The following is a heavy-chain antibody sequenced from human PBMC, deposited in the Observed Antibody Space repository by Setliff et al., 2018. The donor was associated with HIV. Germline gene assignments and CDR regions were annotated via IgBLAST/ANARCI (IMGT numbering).Heavy chain of an antibody. D-gene: IGHD3-10*01. CDR1: GGSLRTSV. CDR3: GAGQHSYSYLGYYYSGVDV. J-gene: IGHJ6*02. CDR2: ILPFLGMG. V-gene: IGHV1-69*10. Sequence: GASVKVSCKTSGGSLRTSVISWVRQSPGQGLEWVGGILPFLGMGDFAQKFQGRVTITADESTSIAYMELSSLKSDDTAIYYCGAGQHSYSYLGYYYSGVDVWGQGTTVTVSS.